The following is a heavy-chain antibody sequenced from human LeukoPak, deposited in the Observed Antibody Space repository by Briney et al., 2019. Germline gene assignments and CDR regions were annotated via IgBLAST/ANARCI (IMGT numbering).Heavy chain of an antibody. Sequence: GGSLRLSCAASGFTFSSYWMSWVRQAPGKGLEWVANIKQDGSEKYYVDSVKGRFTISRDNAKNSLYLQMNSLRAEDTAVYYCARGEYHSSGWYEGAFDIWGQGTMVTVSS. V-gene: IGHV3-7*01. J-gene: IGHJ3*02. CDR3: ARGEYHSSGWYEGAFDI. CDR1: GFTFSSYW. CDR2: IKQDGSEK. D-gene: IGHD6-19*01.